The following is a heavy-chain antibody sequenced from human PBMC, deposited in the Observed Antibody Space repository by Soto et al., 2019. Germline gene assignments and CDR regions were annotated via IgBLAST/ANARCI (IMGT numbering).Heavy chain of an antibody. D-gene: IGHD1-1*01. CDR1: GGSISSDDYY. CDR3: ARSGLEGRELDY. V-gene: IGHV4-31*03. J-gene: IGHJ4*02. CDR2: IYYSGST. Sequence: QVQLQESGPGLVKPSQTLSLTCTVSGGSISSDDYYWSWIRQHPGKGLEWIGYIYYSGSTYYNPSLKSRVTISVDTSKNQFSLKLSSVTAADTAVYYCARSGLEGRELDYWGQGTLVTVSS.